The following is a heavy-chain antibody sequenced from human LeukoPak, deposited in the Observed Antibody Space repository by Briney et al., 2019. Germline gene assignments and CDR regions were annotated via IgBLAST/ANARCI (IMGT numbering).Heavy chain of an antibody. CDR3: AMQAYDFWSGYYYPDWFDP. CDR2: MNPNSGNT. J-gene: IGHJ5*02. V-gene: IGHV1-8*01. D-gene: IGHD3-3*01. CDR1: GYTFTNYD. Sequence: VASVTVSFKSSGYTFTNYDINWVRPAPGQGLEWMGWMNPNSGNTGYAQKFQGRVTMTRNTSISTAYMELSSLRSEDTAVYYCAMQAYDFWSGYYYPDWFDPWGQGTPVTVSS.